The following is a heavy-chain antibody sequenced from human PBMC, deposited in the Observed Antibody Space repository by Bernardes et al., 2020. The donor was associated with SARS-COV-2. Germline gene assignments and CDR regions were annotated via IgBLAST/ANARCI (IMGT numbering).Heavy chain of an antibody. Sequence: GGSLRLSCAASGFTFSSYPISWVRLPPGTGLQWVAAISGSADATLYADSVKGRFTISRDNSKNTLYLQMNSLRADDTAVYYCAKRTAVTSEARASDYWGQGTLVTVSS. CDR2: ISGSADAT. D-gene: IGHD4-17*01. CDR3: AKRTAVTSEARASDY. J-gene: IGHJ4*02. CDR1: GFTFSSYP. V-gene: IGHV3-23*01.